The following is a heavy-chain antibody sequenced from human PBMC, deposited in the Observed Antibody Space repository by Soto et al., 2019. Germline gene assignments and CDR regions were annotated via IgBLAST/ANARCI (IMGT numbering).Heavy chain of an antibody. CDR2: IGAYHTNT. CDR1: GYTFVDYG. CDR3: VIHDTTLTLTH. Sequence: QLVQSGAEIKEPGASVKVSCKTSGYTFVDYGIDWVRQAPGQDLQWMGWIGAYHTNTKYTPQFQGRVTITSDTSARTVYMELRSLRYDDTANYYCVIHDTTLTLTHGGPGSRITVSS. J-gene: IGHJ4*02. V-gene: IGHV1-18*04. D-gene: IGHD3-22*01.